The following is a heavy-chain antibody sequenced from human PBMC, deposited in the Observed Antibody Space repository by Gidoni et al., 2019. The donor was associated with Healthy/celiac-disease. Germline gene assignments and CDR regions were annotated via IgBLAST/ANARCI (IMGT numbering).Heavy chain of an antibody. CDR2: SSGSGGST. Sequence: EVQLLESGGGLVQPGGSLELSCEASGFTFSSYAMSWVRQAPGKGLEWVSASSGSGGSTYYEDSVKGRFTISRDNSKNTLYLQMNSLRAEDTAVYYCAKGARKHSITRWFDPWGQGTLVTVSS. CDR3: AKGARKHSITRWFDP. CDR1: GFTFSSYA. D-gene: IGHD5-12*01. V-gene: IGHV3-23*01. J-gene: IGHJ5*02.